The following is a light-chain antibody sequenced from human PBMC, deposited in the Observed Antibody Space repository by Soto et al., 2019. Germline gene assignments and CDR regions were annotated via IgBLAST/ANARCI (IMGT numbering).Light chain of an antibody. CDR1: QGISRY. J-gene: IGKJ4*01. Sequence: IQLTQSPSSLSASVGDSVTITSRASQGISRYLSWYQQKPGRAPKPLISAASTLQSGVPARFSGSGSGTDFTLSITSLQPEDFATYYCQQLNTFPVTFGGGTKVEIK. CDR2: AAS. V-gene: IGKV1-9*01. CDR3: QQLNTFPVT.